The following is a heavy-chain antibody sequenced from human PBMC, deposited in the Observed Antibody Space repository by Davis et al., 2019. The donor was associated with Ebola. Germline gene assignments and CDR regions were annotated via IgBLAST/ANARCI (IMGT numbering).Heavy chain of an antibody. CDR1: GGPVSSGSYY. D-gene: IGHD4-17*01. Sequence: SETLSLTCTVSGGPVSSGSYYWSWIRQPPGKGLEWIGYIYYSGSTNYNPSLKSRVTISVDTSKNQFSLKLSSVTAADTAVYYCARAYGDYVGAFDIWGQGTMVTVSS. V-gene: IGHV4-61*01. CDR3: ARAYGDYVGAFDI. CDR2: IYYSGST. J-gene: IGHJ3*02.